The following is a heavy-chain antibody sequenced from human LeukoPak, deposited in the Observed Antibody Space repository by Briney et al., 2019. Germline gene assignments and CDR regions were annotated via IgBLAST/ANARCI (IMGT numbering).Heavy chain of an antibody. CDR3: ARGYGSGSYFLDY. CDR2: IYYSGST. J-gene: IGHJ4*02. Sequence: SETLSLTCTVSGGSISSGDYYWSWIRQTPGKGLEWIGYIYYSGSTYYNPSLKSRVTISVDMSKNQFSLTLSSVTAADTAVYYCARGYGSGSYFLDYWGQGTLVTVSS. V-gene: IGHV4-30-4*01. CDR1: GGSISSGDYY. D-gene: IGHD3-10*01.